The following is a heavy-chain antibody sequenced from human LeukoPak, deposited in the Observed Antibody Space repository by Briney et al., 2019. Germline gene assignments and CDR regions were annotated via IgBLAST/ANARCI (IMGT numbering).Heavy chain of an antibody. J-gene: IGHJ4*02. CDR2: IYYSGST. CDR1: GGSISSSNYF. Sequence: PSETLSLTCIVSGGSISSSNYFWGWIRQPPGKGLEWIGSIYYSGSTSYNPSLKSRVTISVDTSKNQFSLNLSSVTAAATAVYFCARPESGGFDYWGQGTLVTVSS. D-gene: IGHD3-16*01. V-gene: IGHV4-39*01. CDR3: ARPESGGFDY.